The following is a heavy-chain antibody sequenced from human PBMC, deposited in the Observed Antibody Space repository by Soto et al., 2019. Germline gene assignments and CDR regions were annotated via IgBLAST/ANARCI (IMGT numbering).Heavy chain of an antibody. V-gene: IGHV3-21*04. J-gene: IGHJ4*02. CDR1: GFTFSSYS. CDR2: ISSSSSYI. D-gene: IGHD4-4*01. Sequence: GGSLRLSCAASGFTFSSYSMNWVRQAPGKGLEWVSSISSSSSYIYYADSVKGRFTISRDNAKNALYLQMNSLRPEDTALYYCAKIGSNCLYYFDSWGQGTLVTVSS. CDR3: AKIGSNCLYYFDS.